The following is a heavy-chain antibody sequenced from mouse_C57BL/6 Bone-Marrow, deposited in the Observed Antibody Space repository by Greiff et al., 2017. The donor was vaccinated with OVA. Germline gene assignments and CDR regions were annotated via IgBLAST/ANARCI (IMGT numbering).Heavy chain of an antibody. V-gene: IGHV1-55*01. D-gene: IGHD1-1*01. CDR1: GYTFTSYW. CDR3: ARFRRGSSWGYFDV. Sequence: QVQLQQPGAELVKPGASVKMSCKASGYTFTSYWITWVKQRPGQGLEWIGDIYPGSGSTNYNEKFKSKATLTVDTSSSTAYMQLSSLTSEDSAVYYCARFRRGSSWGYFDVWGTGTTVTVSS. CDR2: IYPGSGST. J-gene: IGHJ1*03.